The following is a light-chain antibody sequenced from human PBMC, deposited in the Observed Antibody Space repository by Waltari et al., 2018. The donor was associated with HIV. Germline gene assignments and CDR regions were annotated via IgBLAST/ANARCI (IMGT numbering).Light chain of an antibody. CDR2: KAS. J-gene: IGKJ1*01. V-gene: IGKV1-5*03. Sequence: DIQMPQSPSTLSTSLGDRLTTTCRASQSIDTWLAWYQQKSGKAPKLLVYKASSLESGVPLRFSGSGSGTEFTLTISSLQPDDIATYYCQHYNTSSPWTFGQGTRVDI. CDR3: QHYNTSSPWT. CDR1: QSIDTW.